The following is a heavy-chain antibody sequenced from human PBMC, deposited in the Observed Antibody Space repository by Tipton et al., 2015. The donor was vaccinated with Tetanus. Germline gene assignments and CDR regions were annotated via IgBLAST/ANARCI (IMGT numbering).Heavy chain of an antibody. CDR2: VYYSGST. CDR3: ARHQRGYFSPFDY. D-gene: IGHD3-3*01. Sequence: TLSLTCTVSSASISNGDFSWGWIRQPPGRGLEWIGSVYYSGSTYYNPSLKSRVAISVDTSKNHFSLKLSSVTAADTAVYYCARHQRGYFSPFDYWGQGNLVTVSS. J-gene: IGHJ4*02. CDR1: SASISNGDFS. V-gene: IGHV4-39*01.